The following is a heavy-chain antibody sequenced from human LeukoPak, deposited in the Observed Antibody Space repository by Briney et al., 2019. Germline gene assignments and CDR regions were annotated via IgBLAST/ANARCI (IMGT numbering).Heavy chain of an antibody. Sequence: PGGSLRLSCAAPGFTFSSYEMNWVRQAPGKGLEWVSYISCSGSTIYYADSVKGRFTISRDNAKNSLYLQMNSLRAEDTAVYYCARRQAYYYDSSGYFYYYGMDVWGQGTTVTVSS. CDR1: GFTFSSYE. V-gene: IGHV3-48*03. J-gene: IGHJ6*02. CDR2: ISCSGSTI. D-gene: IGHD3-22*01. CDR3: ARRQAYYYDSSGYFYYYGMDV.